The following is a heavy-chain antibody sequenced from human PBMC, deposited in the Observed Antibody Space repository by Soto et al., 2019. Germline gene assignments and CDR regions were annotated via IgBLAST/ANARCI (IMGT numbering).Heavy chain of an antibody. CDR2: ISYDGSNK. D-gene: IGHD1-26*01. Sequence: QVQLVESGGGVVQPGRSLRLSCAASGFTFSSYAMHWVRQAPGKGLEWVAVISYDGSNKYYADSVKGRFTISRDNSKNKLYLQMNSLRAEDTAVYSCARDASGSYSFDYWGQGTLVTVSS. CDR3: ARDASGSYSFDY. J-gene: IGHJ4*02. V-gene: IGHV3-30-3*01. CDR1: GFTFSSYA.